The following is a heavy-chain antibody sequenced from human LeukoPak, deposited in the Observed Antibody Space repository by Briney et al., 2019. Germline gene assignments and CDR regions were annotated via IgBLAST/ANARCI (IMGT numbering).Heavy chain of an antibody. Sequence: ASVKVSCKASGYTFTGYYMHWVRQAPGQGLEWMGWINPNSGGTNYAQKFQGRVTMTRDTSISTAYMELSRLRSDDTAVYYCARDPDIVATSGDYWGQGTLVTVSS. J-gene: IGHJ4*02. D-gene: IGHD5-12*01. V-gene: IGHV1-2*02. CDR1: GYTFTGYY. CDR2: INPNSGGT. CDR3: ARDPDIVATSGDY.